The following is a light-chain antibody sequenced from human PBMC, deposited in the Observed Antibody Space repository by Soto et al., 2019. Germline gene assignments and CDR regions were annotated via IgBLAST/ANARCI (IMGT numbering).Light chain of an antibody. CDR2: ATS. Sequence: DIQLTQSPSFLSASVGDRVTVTCRASQGVTNFLAWYQQEPGKAPKLLIYATSSLQSGVPSRFSGSGSGTEFTLTISSLQPEDSATYYCQQLYSDPYTFGQGTKLEIK. V-gene: IGKV1-9*01. J-gene: IGKJ2*01. CDR3: QQLYSDPYT. CDR1: QGVTNF.